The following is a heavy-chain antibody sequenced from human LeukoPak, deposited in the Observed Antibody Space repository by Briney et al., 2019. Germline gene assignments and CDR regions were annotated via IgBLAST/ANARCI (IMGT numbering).Heavy chain of an antibody. CDR1: GFTFSSYG. Sequence: PGGSLRLSCAASGFTFSSYGMHWVRQAPGKGLEWVALISYDGSNKYYADSVKGRFTISRDNSKNTLYLQMNSLRAEDTAVYYCPKDFQGHSYYDYVWGSYRSYGMDAWGQGTTVTVSS. V-gene: IGHV3-30*18. CDR2: ISYDGSNK. J-gene: IGHJ6*02. D-gene: IGHD3-16*02. CDR3: PKDFQGHSYYDYVWGSYRSYGMDA.